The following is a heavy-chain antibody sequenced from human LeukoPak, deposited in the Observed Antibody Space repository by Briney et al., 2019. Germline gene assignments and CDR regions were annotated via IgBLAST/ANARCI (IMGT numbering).Heavy chain of an antibody. CDR3: ARSATYSGYGTLFDY. V-gene: IGHV5-51*01. CDR2: IYPGDSDT. Sequence: GESLKISCKGSGYSFTSYWFGWVGQMPGKGLEGMGIIYPGDSDTRYRPSLRGQVTISADTSISPAYLQWTSLKASDTAMYYCARSATYSGYGTLFDYWGQGTLVTVSS. J-gene: IGHJ4*02. D-gene: IGHD5-12*01. CDR1: GYSFTSYW.